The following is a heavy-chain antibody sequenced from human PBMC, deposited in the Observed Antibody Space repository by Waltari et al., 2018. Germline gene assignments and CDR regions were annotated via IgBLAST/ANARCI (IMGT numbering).Heavy chain of an antibody. CDR2: MTSTSGYI. CDR1: GFTFSNYV. J-gene: IGHJ6*03. Sequence: EVQLVESGGGLVKPGGSLRLSCAASGFTFSNYVMKWVRQAPGKGLEWVSSMTSTSGYIYYADSVKGRFTISRDNAKNSLYLQMNSLRAEDTAVYYCTREADFWSGIYYYYYMDVWGTGATVTVSS. V-gene: IGHV3-21*01. CDR3: TREADFWSGIYYYYYMDV. D-gene: IGHD3-3*01.